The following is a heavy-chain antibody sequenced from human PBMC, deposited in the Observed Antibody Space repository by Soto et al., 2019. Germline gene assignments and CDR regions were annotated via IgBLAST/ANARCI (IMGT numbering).Heavy chain of an antibody. D-gene: IGHD3-22*01. Sequence: QVQLVQSGAEVKKPGSSVKVSCKASGGTFSSYAISWVRQAPGQGLEWMGGIIPIFGTANYAQKFQGRVTITADESTSTAYMELSSLRSEDTAVYYCARDKEVIAVVNYYYGMDVWGQGTTVNVSS. CDR2: IIPIFGTA. CDR1: GGTFSSYA. J-gene: IGHJ6*02. CDR3: ARDKEVIAVVNYYYGMDV. V-gene: IGHV1-69*12.